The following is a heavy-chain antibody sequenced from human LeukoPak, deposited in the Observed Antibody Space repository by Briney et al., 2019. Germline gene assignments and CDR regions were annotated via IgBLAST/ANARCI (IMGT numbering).Heavy chain of an antibody. CDR1: GFTFSSYW. CDR3: AKGNTVTPRKYYFDY. V-gene: IGHV3-7*03. Sequence: GGSLRLSCAASGFTFSSYWMNWARQAPGKGLEWVASINHNGNVNYYADSVKGRFTISRDNAKNSLYLQMNSLRAEDTAVYYCAKGNTVTPRKYYFDYWGQGTLVTVSS. J-gene: IGHJ4*02. D-gene: IGHD4-17*01. CDR2: INHNGNVN.